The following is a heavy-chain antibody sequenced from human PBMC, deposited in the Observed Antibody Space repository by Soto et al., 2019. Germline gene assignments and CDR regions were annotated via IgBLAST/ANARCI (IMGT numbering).Heavy chain of an antibody. Sequence: PGGSLRLSCAASGFTFNTYGMHWVRQAPGKGLEWLAAIWYDGSIKYYADSVKGRFTISRDNSKNTLYLQMNSLRAEDTAVYYCARDLPYIVPRPGGMDVWGQGTTVTVSS. J-gene: IGHJ6*02. D-gene: IGHD2-15*01. V-gene: IGHV3-33*01. CDR1: GFTFNTYG. CDR2: IWYDGSIK. CDR3: ARDLPYIVPRPGGMDV.